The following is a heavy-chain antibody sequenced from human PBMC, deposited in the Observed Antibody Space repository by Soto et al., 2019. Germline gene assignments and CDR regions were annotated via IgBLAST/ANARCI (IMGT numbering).Heavy chain of an antibody. J-gene: IGHJ4*02. CDR2: IHPSGGGT. CDR3: ARGGHIAVVTASFDY. D-gene: IGHD2-21*02. V-gene: IGHV1-46*02. CDR1: GYTFNTYY. Sequence: QVQLVQSGAEVKKPGASVKVSCKPSGYTFNTYYLHWVRQAPGQALEWMGVIHPSGGGTTYAQKLLGRVTVTRYTSTSTVFMELSSLRSDDTAVYYCARGGHIAVVTASFDYWGQGTLVTVSS.